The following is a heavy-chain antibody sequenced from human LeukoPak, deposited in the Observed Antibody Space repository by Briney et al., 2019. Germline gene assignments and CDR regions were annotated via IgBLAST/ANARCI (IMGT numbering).Heavy chain of an antibody. CDR3: ARDSLAYCGGDCYSGGDAFDI. D-gene: IGHD2-21*02. Sequence: GASVKVSCKASGYTFTSYGISWVRQAPGQGLEWMGWISAYNGNTNYAQKLQGRVTMTTDTSTSTAYMELRSLRSDDTAVYYCARDSLAYCGGDCYSGGDAFDIWGQGTMVTVSS. J-gene: IGHJ3*02. V-gene: IGHV1-18*01. CDR2: ISAYNGNT. CDR1: GYTFTSYG.